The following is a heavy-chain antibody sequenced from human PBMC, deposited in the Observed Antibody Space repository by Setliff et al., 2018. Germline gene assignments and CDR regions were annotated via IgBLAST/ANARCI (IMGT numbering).Heavy chain of an antibody. V-gene: IGHV4-39*07. CDR1: GGSISNSDYY. J-gene: IGHJ6*03. CDR2: VYYSGDT. CDR3: VRTDYSDGRYSMDV. D-gene: IGHD6-19*01. Sequence: SETLSLTCSVSGGSISNSDYYWDWIRQPPGKGLEWIGRVYYSGDTYYIPSLKSRVTISVDTSKNQFSLKLSSVTAADTAVYYCVRTDYSDGRYSMDVWGKGTTVTVSS.